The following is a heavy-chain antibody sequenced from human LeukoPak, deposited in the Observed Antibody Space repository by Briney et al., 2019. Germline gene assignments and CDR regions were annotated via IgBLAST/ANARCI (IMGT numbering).Heavy chain of an antibody. D-gene: IGHD6-13*01. CDR2: IYHSGST. CDR3: ARGRKGGYSSSWLYWYFDL. V-gene: IGHV4-30-2*01. J-gene: IGHJ2*01. CDR1: VGSISSGGYS. Sequence: PSQTLSLTCAVSVGSISSGGYSGSWIRQPPGKGLEWIGYIYHSGSTYYNPSLKSRVTISVDRSKNQFSLKLSSVTAADTAVYYCARGRKGGYSSSWLYWYFDLWGRGTLVTVSS.